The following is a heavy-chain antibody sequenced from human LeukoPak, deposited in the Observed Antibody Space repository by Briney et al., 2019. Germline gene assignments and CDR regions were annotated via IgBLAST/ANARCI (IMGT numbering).Heavy chain of an antibody. CDR1: GGSVNSGNYY. J-gene: IGHJ4*02. D-gene: IGHD3-9*01. CDR3: ARDRDLLTGNYFDY. V-gene: IGHV4-61*01. CDR2: VYYSGGT. Sequence: PSETLSLTCTVSGGSVNSGNYYWSWIRQPPGKGLEWIGYVYYSGGTNYNPSLKSRVTISADTSKNQFSLKLSSVTAEDTAVYYCARDRDLLTGNYFDYWGQGTLVTVSS.